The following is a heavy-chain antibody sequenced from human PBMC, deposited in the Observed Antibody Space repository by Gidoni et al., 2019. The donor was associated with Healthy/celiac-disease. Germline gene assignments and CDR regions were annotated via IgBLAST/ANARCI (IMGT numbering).Heavy chain of an antibody. CDR1: GYTFTSYG. D-gene: IGHD3-16*02. V-gene: IGHV1-18*04. CDR2: ISAYNGNT. CDR3: ARITYYDYVWGSYRYLGGPYYFDY. J-gene: IGHJ4*02. Sequence: QVQLVQFGAEVKKPGASVKVSCKASGYTFTSYGISWVRQAPGKGLEWMGWISAYNGNTNYAQKLQGRVTMTTDTSTSTAYMELRSLRSDDTAVYYCARITYYDYVWGSYRYLGGPYYFDYWGQGTLVTVSS.